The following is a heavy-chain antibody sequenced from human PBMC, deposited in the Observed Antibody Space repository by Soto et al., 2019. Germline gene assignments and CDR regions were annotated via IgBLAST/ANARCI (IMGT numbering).Heavy chain of an antibody. CDR2: ISAYNGNT. J-gene: IGHJ6*02. CDR1: GYTFTSYG. Sequence: GASVKVSCKAPGYTFTSYGISWVRQAPGQGLEWMGWISAYNGNTNYAQKLQGRVTMTTDTSTSTAYMELRSLRSDDTAVYYCARGDPLNYGSYPYWHYYGMDVRGRGTTVTLSS. D-gene: IGHD2-8*02. V-gene: IGHV1-18*01. CDR3: ARGDPLNYGSYPYWHYYGMDV.